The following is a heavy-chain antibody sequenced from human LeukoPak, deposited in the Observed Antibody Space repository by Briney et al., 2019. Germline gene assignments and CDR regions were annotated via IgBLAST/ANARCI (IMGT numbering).Heavy chain of an antibody. V-gene: IGHV3-30-3*01. D-gene: IGHD6-13*01. CDR3: ARDALDLQQRPMDY. CDR2: ILYDGSNK. Sequence: GGSLRLSCAASGFTFSSYAMHWVRQAPGKGLEWVAVILYDGSNKYYADSVKGRFTISRDNSKNTLYLQMNSLRADETAVYYCARDALDLQQRPMDYWGQGTLVTVSS. CDR1: GFTFSSYA. J-gene: IGHJ4*02.